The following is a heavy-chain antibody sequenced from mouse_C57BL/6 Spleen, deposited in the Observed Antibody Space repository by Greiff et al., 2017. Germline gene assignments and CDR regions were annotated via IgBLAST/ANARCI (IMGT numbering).Heavy chain of an antibody. CDR1: GYTFTDYY. Sequence: VQLQQSGPVLVKPGASVKMSCKASGYTFTDYYMNWVKQSHGKSLEWIGVINPYNGGTSYNQKFKGKATLTVDKSSRTAYMGLNSLTSEDSAVYYCARAQATAYAMDYWGQGTSVTVSS. CDR3: ARAQATAYAMDY. V-gene: IGHV1-19*01. CDR2: INPYNGGT. J-gene: IGHJ4*01. D-gene: IGHD3-2*02.